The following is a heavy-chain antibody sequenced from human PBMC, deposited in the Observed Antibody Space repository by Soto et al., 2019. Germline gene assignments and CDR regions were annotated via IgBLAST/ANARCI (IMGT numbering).Heavy chain of an antibody. Sequence: QVQLVQSGAEVKKPGSSVKVSCKASGGTFSTYGINWVRLAPGQGLEWMGWIIPKFGTTKNAKKFQGKVTLNADESTNTASMELKSLRSEDPAVYFCARELDPYYGGNSLSLDYWGQGTLVTVSS. CDR3: ARELDPYYGGNSLSLDY. CDR1: GGTFSTYG. V-gene: IGHV1-69*13. CDR2: IIPKFGTT. D-gene: IGHD4-17*01. J-gene: IGHJ4*02.